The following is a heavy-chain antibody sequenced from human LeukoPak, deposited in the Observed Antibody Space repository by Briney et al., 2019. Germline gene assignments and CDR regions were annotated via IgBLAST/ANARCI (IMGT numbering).Heavy chain of an antibody. V-gene: IGHV4-31*03. J-gene: IGHJ4*02. CDR2: IFYSGST. CDR1: GGSVSSGGYY. Sequence: SETLSLTCTVSGGSVSSGGYYWSWIRQHPGKGLEWIGYIFYSGSTYYNPSLESRVTISVDTSKNQFSLKLSSVTAADTAVYYCARVPNSSWYYFDCWGQGTLVTVSS. CDR3: ARVPNSSWYYFDC. D-gene: IGHD6-13*01.